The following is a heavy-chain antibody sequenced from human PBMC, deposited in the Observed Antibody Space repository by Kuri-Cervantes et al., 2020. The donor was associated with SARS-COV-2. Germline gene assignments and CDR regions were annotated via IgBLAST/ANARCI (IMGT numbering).Heavy chain of an antibody. CDR2: IYHSGST. J-gene: IGHJ4*02. CDR1: GGSISSGGYS. V-gene: IGHV4-30-2*02. D-gene: IGHD1-7*01. CDR3: ARVYNWNYFYLDY. Sequence: SETLSLTCAVSGGSISSGGYSWGWIRQPPGKGLEWIGCIYHSGSTYYNPSLKSRVTISVDRSKNQFSLKLSSVTAADTAVYYCARVYNWNYFYLDYWGRGTLVTVSS.